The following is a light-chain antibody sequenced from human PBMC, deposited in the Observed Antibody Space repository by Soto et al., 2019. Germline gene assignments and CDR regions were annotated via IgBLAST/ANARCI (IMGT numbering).Light chain of an antibody. Sequence: EIVLTQSPATLSLSPGERATLSCRASQSVSSYLAWYQQKPGQAPRLLIYDASNRSTGIPARFSGSGSGTDFTLTISGLEPEDLAFYYCQQRSNSFTFGPGTKVDIK. CDR3: QQRSNSFT. CDR1: QSVSSY. J-gene: IGKJ3*01. CDR2: DAS. V-gene: IGKV3-11*01.